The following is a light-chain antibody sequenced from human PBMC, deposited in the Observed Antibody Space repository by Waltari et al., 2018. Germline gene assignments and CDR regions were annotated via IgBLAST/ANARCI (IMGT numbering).Light chain of an antibody. CDR2: SNN. Sequence: QSVLTQPPSASGTPGQRVTISCSGSSSNIGSNTVNWYQQLPGTAPKLLLYSNNQRPSGVPARFSDSKSGTSASLAISGLQSEDEADYYCAAWDDSLNGWVFGGGTKLTVL. CDR3: AAWDDSLNGWV. CDR1: SSNIGSNT. J-gene: IGLJ3*02. V-gene: IGLV1-44*01.